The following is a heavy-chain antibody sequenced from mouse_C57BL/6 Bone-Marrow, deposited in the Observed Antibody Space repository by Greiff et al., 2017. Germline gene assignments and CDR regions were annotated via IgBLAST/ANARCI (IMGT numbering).Heavy chain of an antibody. V-gene: IGHV1-69*01. CDR3: ARGNDYDEGFAY. J-gene: IGHJ3*01. CDR2: IDPSDSYT. CDR1: GYTFTSYW. D-gene: IGHD2-4*01. Sequence: VQLQQPGAELVMPGASVKLSCKASGYTFTSYWMHWVKQRPGQGLEWIGEIDPSDSYTNYNQKFKGKSTLTVDKSSSTAYMQLSSLTSEDSAVYYCARGNDYDEGFAYWGQGTLVTVSA.